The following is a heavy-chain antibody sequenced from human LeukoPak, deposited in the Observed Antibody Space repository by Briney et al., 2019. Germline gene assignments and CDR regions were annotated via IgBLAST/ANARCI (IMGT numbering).Heavy chain of an antibody. CDR1: DYPFTNFG. CDR2: ISGYNSKT. D-gene: IGHD1-26*01. CDR3: ARVLIVEDSESHYFDY. V-gene: IGHV1-18*01. Sequence: ASVKVSCKASDYPFTNFGVSWVRQAPGQGFEWMGWISGYNSKTHYPRKFQGRVTMTTDTSTTTAYMELRTLRSDDTAVYYCARVLIVEDSESHYFDYWGQGTLVTVTS. J-gene: IGHJ4*02.